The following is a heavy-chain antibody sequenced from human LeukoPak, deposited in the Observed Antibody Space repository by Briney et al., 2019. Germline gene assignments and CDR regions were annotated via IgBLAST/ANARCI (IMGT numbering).Heavy chain of an antibody. CDR3: AILLSRDGYNFGY. D-gene: IGHD5-24*01. CDR2: ISGSGGST. CDR1: GFTFSSYA. J-gene: IGHJ4*02. V-gene: IGHV3-23*01. Sequence: PGGSLRLSCAPSGFTFSSYAMSWVRQAPGKGLEWVSAISGSGGSTYYADSVKGRFTIPRDNSKNTLHLQMNSQRAEDTAVYYCAILLSRDGYNFGYWGQGAMVTVSS.